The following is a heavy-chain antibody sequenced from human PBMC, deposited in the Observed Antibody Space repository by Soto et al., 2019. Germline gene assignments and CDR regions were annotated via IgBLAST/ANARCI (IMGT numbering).Heavy chain of an antibody. CDR1: GGTFSSYA. J-gene: IGHJ5*02. CDR2: IIPIFGTA. V-gene: IGHV1-69*01. CDR3: ARSYGYCSSTSCYNWFDP. Sequence: QVQLVQSGAEVKKPGSSVKVSCKASGGTFSSYAISWVRQAPGQGLEWMGGIIPIFGTANYAQKFQGRVTITADESTSTAYMELSSLRSEDTAVYYCARSYGYCSSTSCYNWFDPWGQGTLVTVPS. D-gene: IGHD2-2*01.